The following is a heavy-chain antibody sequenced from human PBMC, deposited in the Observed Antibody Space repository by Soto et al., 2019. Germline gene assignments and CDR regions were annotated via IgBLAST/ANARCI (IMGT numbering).Heavy chain of an antibody. D-gene: IGHD1-26*01. Sequence: SETLSLTCTVSGGSISSYYWSWIRQPPGKGLEWIGYIYYSGSTNYNPSLKSRVTISVDTSKNQFSLKLSSVTAADTAVYYCARAGVLPSYYYYYGMDVWGQGTTVTVSS. J-gene: IGHJ6*02. CDR2: IYYSGST. V-gene: IGHV4-59*01. CDR1: GGSISSYY. CDR3: ARAGVLPSYYYYYGMDV.